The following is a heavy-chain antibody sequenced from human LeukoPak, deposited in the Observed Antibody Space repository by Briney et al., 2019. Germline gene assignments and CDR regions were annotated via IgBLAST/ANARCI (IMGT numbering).Heavy chain of an antibody. J-gene: IGHJ4*02. D-gene: IGHD3-3*01. CDR1: GGSTSSYY. CDR3: ARARRITIFGVAYYFDY. CDR2: IYYSGST. V-gene: IGHV4-59*01. Sequence: PSETLSLTCTVSGGSTSSYYWSWIRQPPGKGLEWIGYIYYSGSTNYNPSLKSRVTISVDTSKNQFSLKLSSVTAAGTAVYYCARARRITIFGVAYYFDYWGQGTLVTVSS.